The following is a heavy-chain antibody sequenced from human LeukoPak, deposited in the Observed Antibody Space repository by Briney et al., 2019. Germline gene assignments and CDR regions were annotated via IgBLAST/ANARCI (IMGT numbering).Heavy chain of an antibody. Sequence: PSETLSLTCTVSGGSISSSSYYWAWIRQPPGKGLEWIGSIHYSGSTYYNPSLQSRVTISIDTSKNQFSLKLRFVTAADTAVYYCAKDSPRSGWSVTYYYMDVWGKGTTVTISS. D-gene: IGHD6-19*01. J-gene: IGHJ6*03. CDR2: IHYSGST. V-gene: IGHV4-39*07. CDR3: AKDSPRSGWSVTYYYMDV. CDR1: GGSISSSSYY.